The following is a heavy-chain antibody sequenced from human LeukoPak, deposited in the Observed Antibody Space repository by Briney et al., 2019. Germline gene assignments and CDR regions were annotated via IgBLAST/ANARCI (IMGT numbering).Heavy chain of an antibody. D-gene: IGHD3-9*01. Sequence: GGSLRLSCAASGFTFSNYNMNWVRQAPGKGREWVSSIRSSSNYIYYADSVKGRFTISRDNARNSLYLQMDSLRAEDTAMYYCAAHRDDFLTGYFDYWGQGTLVTVSS. J-gene: IGHJ4*02. V-gene: IGHV3-21*01. CDR1: GFTFSNYN. CDR2: IRSSSNYI. CDR3: AAHRDDFLTGYFDY.